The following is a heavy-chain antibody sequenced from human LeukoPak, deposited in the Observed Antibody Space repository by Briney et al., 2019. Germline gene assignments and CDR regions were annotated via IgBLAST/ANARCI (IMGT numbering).Heavy chain of an antibody. D-gene: IGHD6-19*01. CDR3: ARDPAGYSSGWSSDY. CDR2: IYTSGST. Sequence: SQTLSLTCTVSGGSISSGDYYWSWIRQPAGKGLEWIGRIYTSGSTNYNPSLKSRVTMSVDTSKNQFSLKLSSVTAADTAVYYCARDPAGYSSGWSSDYWGQGTLVTVSS. J-gene: IGHJ4*02. V-gene: IGHV4-61*02. CDR1: GGSISSGDYY.